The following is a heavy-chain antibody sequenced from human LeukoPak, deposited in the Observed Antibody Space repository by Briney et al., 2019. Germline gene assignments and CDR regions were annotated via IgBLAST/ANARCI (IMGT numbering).Heavy chain of an antibody. D-gene: IGHD3-9*01. CDR3: AKGPTYYDILTGPEFFDY. CDR2: ISWNSGSI. J-gene: IGHJ4*02. Sequence: PGRSLRLSCAASGFTFDDYAMHWVRQAPGKGLEGVSGISWNSGSIGYADSVKGRFTISRDNAKNSLYLQMNSRRAEDTAWYYCAKGPTYYDILTGPEFFDYWGQGTLVTVSS. CDR1: GFTFDDYA. V-gene: IGHV3-9*01.